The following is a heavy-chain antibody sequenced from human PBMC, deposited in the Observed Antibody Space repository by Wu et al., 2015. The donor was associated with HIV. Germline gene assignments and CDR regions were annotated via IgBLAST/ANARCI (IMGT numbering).Heavy chain of an antibody. J-gene: IGHJ6*02. Sequence: QVQLVQSGAEVRKPGSSVKVSCKASGGIFSTYTISWVRQAPGQGLEWMGGIIPIFGTVNYAQKFQGRVTITADESTNIANMELSSLRSGDTAVYYCARDKAGYCSGGTCLKNSNYGMDVWGQGTTVTVSS. CDR3: ARDKAGYCSGGTCLKNSNYGMDV. D-gene: IGHD2-15*01. CDR1: GGIFSTYT. CDR2: IIPIFGTV. V-gene: IGHV1-69*12.